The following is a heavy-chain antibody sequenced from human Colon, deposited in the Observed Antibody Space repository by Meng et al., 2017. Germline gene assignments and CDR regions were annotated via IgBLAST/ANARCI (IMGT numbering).Heavy chain of an antibody. V-gene: IGHV3-30*01. J-gene: IGHJ4*02. CDR3: ASATGYSSGWHDY. CDR1: GFTFSSYA. D-gene: IGHD6-19*01. Sequence: GGSLRLSCAASGFTFSSYAMHWVRQAPGKGLEWVAVISYDGSNKYYADSVKGRFTISRDNSKNTLYLQMNSLRAEDTAVYYCASATGYSSGWHDYWGQGTLVTVSS. CDR2: ISYDGSNK.